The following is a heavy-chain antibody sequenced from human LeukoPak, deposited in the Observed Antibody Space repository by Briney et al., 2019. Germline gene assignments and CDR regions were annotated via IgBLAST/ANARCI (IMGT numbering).Heavy chain of an antibody. CDR2: IYQSEST. CDR3: ARNSSWYFDY. CDR1: GYSIRSDYY. Sequence: SETLSLTCAVSGYSIRSDYYWGWLRQPPGKGLGWIGSIYQSESTHYNPSLKSRVPISIDTSKNQFSLKLSSMTAADPAVYYCARNSSWYFDYWGQGTQVTVCS. D-gene: IGHD6-13*01. J-gene: IGHJ4*02. V-gene: IGHV4-38-2*01.